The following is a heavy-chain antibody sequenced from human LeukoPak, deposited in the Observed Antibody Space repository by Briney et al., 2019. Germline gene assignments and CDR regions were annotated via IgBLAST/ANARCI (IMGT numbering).Heavy chain of an antibody. V-gene: IGHV1-18*01. CDR1: GYTFTSYG. CDR3: ARDRAVTTTILGFDP. J-gene: IGHJ5*02. Sequence: ASVKVPCKASGYTFTSYGISWVRQAPGQGLEWMGWISAYNGNTNYAQKLQGRVTMTTDTSTSTAYMELRSLRSDDTAVYYCARDRAVTTTILGFDPWGQGTLVTVSS. CDR2: ISAYNGNT. D-gene: IGHD6-19*01.